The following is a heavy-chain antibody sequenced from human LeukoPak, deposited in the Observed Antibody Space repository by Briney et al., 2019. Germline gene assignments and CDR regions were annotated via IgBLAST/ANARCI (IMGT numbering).Heavy chain of an antibody. CDR1: GFTFRDYY. Sequence: KPGGSLRLSCAASGFTFRDYYMTWIRQAPGKGLEWVSYISSSGSGIYNADSVKGRFTISRDNAKNSLYLQMNSLRAEDTAIYYCVRGFSGVVADYWGQGSLVTVSS. J-gene: IGHJ4*02. CDR3: VRGFSGVVADY. CDR2: ISSSGSGI. D-gene: IGHD3-10*01. V-gene: IGHV3-11*04.